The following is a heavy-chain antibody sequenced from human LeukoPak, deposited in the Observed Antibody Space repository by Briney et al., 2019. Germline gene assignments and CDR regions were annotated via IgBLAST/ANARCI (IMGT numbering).Heavy chain of an antibody. CDR2: ISGSGGST. D-gene: IGHD1-26*01. J-gene: IGHJ4*02. CDR3: AKGEQWELAYFDY. V-gene: IGHV3-23*01. CDR1: GFTFSSYA. Sequence: PGGSLRLSCAASGFTFSSYAMSWVRQAPGKGLEWVSAISGSGGSTHYADSVKGRFTISRDNSKNTLYLQMNSLRAEDTAVYYCAKGEQWELAYFDYWGQGTLVTVSS.